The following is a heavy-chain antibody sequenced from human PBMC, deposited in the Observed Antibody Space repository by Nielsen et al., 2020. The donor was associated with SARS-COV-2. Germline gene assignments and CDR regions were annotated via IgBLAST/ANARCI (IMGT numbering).Heavy chain of an antibody. CDR3: ARDSYIVPTNYYFDY. Sequence: GESLKISCAASGFTFSSHWMSWVRQAPGKGLEWLAHIKHDGSEQYYVDSVKGRFTMSRDNAKNLLYLQMNSLRDDDTAVYYCARDSYIVPTNYYFDYWGQGALVTVSS. J-gene: IGHJ4*02. D-gene: IGHD5-12*01. V-gene: IGHV3-7*01. CDR1: GFTFSSHW. CDR2: IKHDGSEQ.